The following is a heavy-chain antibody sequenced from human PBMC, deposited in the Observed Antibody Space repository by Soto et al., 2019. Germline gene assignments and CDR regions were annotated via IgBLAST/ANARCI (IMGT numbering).Heavy chain of an antibody. Sequence: GESLKISSKRSGYSFTSYWSGWVRQMPGKGLEWMGIIYPGDSDTRYSPSFQGHVTITAGKLNNTASQQWSSLKASDTAMYYCARTSAAGKYYDGMDVWGQGTTVTVSS. D-gene: IGHD6-13*01. CDR1: GYSFTSYW. CDR2: IYPGDSDT. J-gene: IGHJ6*02. CDR3: ARTSAAGKYYDGMDV. V-gene: IGHV5-51*04.